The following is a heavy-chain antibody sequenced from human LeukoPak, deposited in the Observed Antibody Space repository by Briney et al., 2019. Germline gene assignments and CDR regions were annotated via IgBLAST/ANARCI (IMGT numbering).Heavy chain of an antibody. J-gene: IGHJ4*02. CDR1: GGSISSSSYY. V-gene: IGHV4-39*01. CDR2: IYYSGST. CDR3: AKGGPPVAFDY. D-gene: IGHD2-15*01. Sequence: SETLSLTCTVSGGSISSSSYYWGWIRQPPGKGLEWIGSIYYSGSTYYNPALKSRVTISVDTSKNQFSLKLSSVTAADTAVYYCAKGGPPVAFDYWGQGTLVTVSS.